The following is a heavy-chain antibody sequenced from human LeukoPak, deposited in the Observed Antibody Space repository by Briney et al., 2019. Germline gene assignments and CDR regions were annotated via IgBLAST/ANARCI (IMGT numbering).Heavy chain of an antibody. V-gene: IGHV4-34*01. Sequence: SETLSLTCAVYGGSFSGYYWSWIRQPPGKGLEWIGEINHSGSTNYNPSLKSRVTISVDTSKNQFSLKLSSVTAADTAVYYCARGGGSGYSYGWGQGTLVTVSS. CDR2: INHSGST. D-gene: IGHD5-18*01. CDR3: ARGGGSGYSYG. CDR1: GGSFSGYY. J-gene: IGHJ4*02.